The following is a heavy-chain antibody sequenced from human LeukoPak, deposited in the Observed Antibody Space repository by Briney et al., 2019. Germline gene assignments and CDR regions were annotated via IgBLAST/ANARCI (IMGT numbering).Heavy chain of an antibody. V-gene: IGHV4-34*01. Sequence: SETLSLTCAVYGGPFSGYYWSWIRQPPGKGLEWIGEINHSGSTNYNPSLKSRVTISVYTSKSQFSLKLSSVTAADTAVYYCAAETTAGNAWGQGTLVAVSS. D-gene: IGHD6-13*01. CDR3: AAETTAGNA. CDR1: GGPFSGYY. J-gene: IGHJ5*02. CDR2: INHSGST.